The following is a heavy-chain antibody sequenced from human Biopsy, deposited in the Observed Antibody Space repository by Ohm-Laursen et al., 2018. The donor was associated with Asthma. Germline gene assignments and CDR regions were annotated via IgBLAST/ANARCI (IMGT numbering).Heavy chain of an antibody. V-gene: IGHV1-69*13. CDR1: GGTFNTYV. Sequence: ASVKVSCKSLGGTFNTYVIGWARQAPGQGLEWIGGITPPFRTTTYPQKFQDRVTITADDPTSTVYMELSSLRSEATAVYYCARKAGSCISRTCYSLDFWGQGTLVTVSS. CDR2: ITPPFRTT. CDR3: ARKAGSCISRTCYSLDF. J-gene: IGHJ4*02. D-gene: IGHD2-2*01.